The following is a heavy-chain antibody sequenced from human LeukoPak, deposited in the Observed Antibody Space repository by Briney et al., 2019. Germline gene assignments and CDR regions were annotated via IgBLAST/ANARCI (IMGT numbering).Heavy chain of an antibody. CDR1: GYPFTDQF. Sequence: ASVNVSCKASGYPFTDQFINWVRQAPGRGLEWMGWINPNSGDTNYEQRCQGRVTMTRDTSISTAYMDLTRLASDDTAVYYCARGELLVDYWGQGTLVTVSS. CDR3: ARGELLVDY. V-gene: IGHV1-2*02. J-gene: IGHJ4*02. CDR2: INPNSGDT. D-gene: IGHD3-10*01.